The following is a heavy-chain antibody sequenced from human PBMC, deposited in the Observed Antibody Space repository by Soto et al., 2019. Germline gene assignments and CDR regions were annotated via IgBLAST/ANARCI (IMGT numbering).Heavy chain of an antibody. CDR3: AKRGDSTSWYWFDP. J-gene: IGHJ5*02. D-gene: IGHD6-13*01. V-gene: IGHV3-23*01. Sequence: EVQLLESGGGLVQPGGSLRLSCVASGLTFSSYAMSWVRQAPGKGLEWVSPISGSGGSTYYADSVKGRFTISRDNSKNTLYLQMNSLRAEDTAVYYCAKRGDSTSWYWFDPWGQGTLVTVSS. CDR1: GLTFSSYA. CDR2: ISGSGGST.